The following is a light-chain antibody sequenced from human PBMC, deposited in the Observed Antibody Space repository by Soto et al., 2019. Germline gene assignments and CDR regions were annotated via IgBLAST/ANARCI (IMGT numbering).Light chain of an antibody. CDR1: QSISSW. V-gene: IGKV1-5*03. CDR3: QQYNSHST. J-gene: IGKJ1*01. Sequence: DIQMTQSPSTLSASVGDRVTITCRASQSISSWLAWYQQKPGKAPKLLIYKASSLESGVPSRFSGSGSGTEFTLTISSLQPDDFATYYCQQYNSHSTFGQGTKV. CDR2: KAS.